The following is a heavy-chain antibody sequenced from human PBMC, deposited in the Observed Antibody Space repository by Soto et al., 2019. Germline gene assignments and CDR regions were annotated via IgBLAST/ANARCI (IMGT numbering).Heavy chain of an antibody. D-gene: IGHD6-6*01. Sequence: SVWFSCTAPGDTFSRYAISWVRQAPGQGLEWMGGIIPIFGTANYAQKFQGRVTITADKSTSTAYMELSSLRSEDTAVYYCARDLGLYSSSSVSGSKYGMAVWGQGTTVIVSS. J-gene: IGHJ6*02. CDR1: GDTFSRYA. CDR3: ARDLGLYSSSSVSGSKYGMAV. CDR2: IIPIFGTA. V-gene: IGHV1-69*06.